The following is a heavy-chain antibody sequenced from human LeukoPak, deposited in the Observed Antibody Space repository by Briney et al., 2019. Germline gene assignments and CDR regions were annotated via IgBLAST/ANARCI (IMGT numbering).Heavy chain of an antibody. V-gene: IGHV3-9*01. Sequence: GRSLRLSCAASGFTFDDYAMHWVRQAPGKGLEWVSGISWNSGSIGYADSVKGRFTISRDNAKNSLYLQMNSLRAEDTALYYCAKDRVVTAIPADGAFDIWGQGTMVTVSS. CDR1: GFTFDDYA. CDR3: AKDRVVTAIPADGAFDI. D-gene: IGHD2-21*02. J-gene: IGHJ3*02. CDR2: ISWNSGSI.